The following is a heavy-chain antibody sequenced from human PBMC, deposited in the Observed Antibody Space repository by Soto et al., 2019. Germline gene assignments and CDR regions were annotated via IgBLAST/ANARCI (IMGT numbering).Heavy chain of an antibody. Sequence: GGSLRLSCAASGFTFSSYDMHWVRQATGKGLEWVSAIDTAGDTYYPGSVKGRFTISRENAKNSLYLQMNSLRAGDTAVYYCARRLGTMIRGLINYYYAMDVWGQGTTVTVSS. CDR2: IDTAGDT. D-gene: IGHD3-10*01. CDR1: GFTFSSYD. V-gene: IGHV3-13*04. J-gene: IGHJ6*02. CDR3: ARRLGTMIRGLINYYYAMDV.